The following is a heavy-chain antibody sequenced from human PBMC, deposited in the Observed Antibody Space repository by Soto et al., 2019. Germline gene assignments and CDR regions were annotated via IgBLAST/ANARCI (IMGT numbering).Heavy chain of an antibody. Sequence: GGSLRLSCAASGFTFSSYAMSWVRQAPGKGLEWVSAISGSGGSTYYADSVKGRFTISRDNSKNTLYLQMNSLRAEDTAVYYCAKDPSHLNIVVVVANDAFDIWGQGTMVTVSS. CDR2: ISGSGGST. CDR1: GFTFSSYA. D-gene: IGHD2-15*01. CDR3: AKDPSHLNIVVVVANDAFDI. V-gene: IGHV3-23*01. J-gene: IGHJ3*02.